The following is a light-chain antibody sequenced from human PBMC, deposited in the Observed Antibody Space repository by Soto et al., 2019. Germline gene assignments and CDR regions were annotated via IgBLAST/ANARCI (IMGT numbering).Light chain of an antibody. CDR3: QQYGGSPRT. CDR1: QSVNSTY. V-gene: IGKV3-20*01. CDR2: GAS. Sequence: IVLTQSPGTLSLSPGERATLSCRASQSVNSTYLARYQQKPGQAPRLLIYGASSRATGIPDRFSGSGSGTDFTLTISRLEPEDFALYYCQQYGGSPRTFGQGTKVDI. J-gene: IGKJ1*01.